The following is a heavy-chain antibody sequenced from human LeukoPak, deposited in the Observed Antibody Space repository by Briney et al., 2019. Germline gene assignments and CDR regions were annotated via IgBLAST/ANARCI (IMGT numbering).Heavy chain of an antibody. CDR2: ISWNSGSI. Sequence: CAASGFTFDDYXXHWVRHAPGKGXXXXSGISWNSGSIGYADSVKGRFTISRDSAKNSLYLQMNSLRGEDTALYYYVQDQGATRRNPIFQHWGQGTLVTVSS. CDR3: VQDQGATRRNPIFQH. D-gene: IGHD1-26*01. J-gene: IGHJ1*01. V-gene: IGHV3-9*01. CDR1: GFTFDDYX.